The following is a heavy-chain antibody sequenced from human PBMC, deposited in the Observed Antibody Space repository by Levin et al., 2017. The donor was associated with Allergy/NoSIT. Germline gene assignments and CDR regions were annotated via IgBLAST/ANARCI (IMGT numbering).Heavy chain of an antibody. V-gene: IGHV3-23*01. J-gene: IGHJ4*02. D-gene: IGHD3-22*01. Sequence: PGGSLRLSCAASGFTFTSYGMTWVRQAPGKGLEWVSTISGGGITFYGDPVKGRFTISRDNSMDTLFLQMNSLRAEDTAVYFCAKYRRVNGNYDSHFGNWGQGTLVTVSS. CDR1: GFTFTSYG. CDR3: AKYRRVNGNYDSHFGN. CDR2: ISGGGIT.